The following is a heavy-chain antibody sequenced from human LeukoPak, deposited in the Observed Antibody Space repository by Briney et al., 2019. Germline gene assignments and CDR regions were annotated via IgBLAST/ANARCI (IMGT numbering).Heavy chain of an antibody. V-gene: IGHV5-51*01. D-gene: IGHD2-15*01. J-gene: IGHJ3*01. Sequence: GESLKISCKGSGYSFTSYWIGWVRQMPGKGLEWMGIIYPGDSDTRYSPSFQGQVTISADKSISTAYLQWSSLKASDTGMYYCARLGRADDPTPRIDAFDLWGQGTMVTVSS. CDR3: ARLGRADDPTPRIDAFDL. CDR1: GYSFTSYW. CDR2: IYPGDSDT.